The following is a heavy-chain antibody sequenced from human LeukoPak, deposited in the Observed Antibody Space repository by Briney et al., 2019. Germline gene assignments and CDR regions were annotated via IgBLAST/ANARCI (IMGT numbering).Heavy chain of an antibody. Sequence: SETLSLTCTVSGGSISSYYWSWIRQPPGKGLEWIGYIYYSGSTNYNPSLESRVTISVDTSKNQFSLKLSSVTAADTAVYYCARHRRRIPPNWFDPWGQGTLVTVSS. J-gene: IGHJ5*02. V-gene: IGHV4-59*08. CDR3: ARHRRRIPPNWFDP. CDR1: GGSISSYY. CDR2: IYYSGST.